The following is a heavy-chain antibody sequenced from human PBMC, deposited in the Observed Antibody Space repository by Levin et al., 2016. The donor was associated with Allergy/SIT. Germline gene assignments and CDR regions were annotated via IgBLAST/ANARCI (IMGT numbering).Heavy chain of an antibody. CDR1: GFTFSRYE. V-gene: IGHV3-48*03. CDR2: ISVSGNTV. CDR3: ARERGLATIDY. J-gene: IGHJ4*02. D-gene: IGHD3-3*02. Sequence: GESLKISCAASGFTFSRYEMNWVRQAPGKGLEWISYISVSGNTVHYADSVKGRFTVSRDNSKNSLFLLMNSLRADDAAVYFCARERGLATIDYWGQGTRVTVSS.